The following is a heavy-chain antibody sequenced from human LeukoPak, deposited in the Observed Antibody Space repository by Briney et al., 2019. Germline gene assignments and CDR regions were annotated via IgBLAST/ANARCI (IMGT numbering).Heavy chain of an antibody. CDR1: GFSLRTTGLC. D-gene: IGHD3-10*01. CDR3: ARIRTPYGPGSSYNFD. CDR2: LDWDDDT. J-gene: IGHJ1*01. V-gene: IGHV2-70*01. Sequence: GPTLVNPTPTLTLTCTSSGFSLRTTGLCVSWIRQPPGNALEWLAPLDWDDDTYYSTSLKTRLTIYKDTSNNQVVLTMTNMDPVDTATYYCARIRTPYGPGSSYNFDWGQGHLILVTS.